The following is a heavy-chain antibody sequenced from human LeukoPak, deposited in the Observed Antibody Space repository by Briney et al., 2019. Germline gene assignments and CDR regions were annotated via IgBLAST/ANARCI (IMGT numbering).Heavy chain of an antibody. D-gene: IGHD3-10*01. CDR1: GFTFINAW. J-gene: IGHJ4*02. V-gene: IGHV3-15*01. CDR3: TTDRGLTMIRGVLVD. Sequence: GGSLRLSCAASGFTFINAWMTWVRQAPGKGLEWVGRIKSKGDGETTDYAEPVKGRFSMSREDSAATMYLQMYGLEAEDTAVYYCTTDRGLTMIRGVLVDWGQGALVTVSS. CDR2: IKSKGDGETT.